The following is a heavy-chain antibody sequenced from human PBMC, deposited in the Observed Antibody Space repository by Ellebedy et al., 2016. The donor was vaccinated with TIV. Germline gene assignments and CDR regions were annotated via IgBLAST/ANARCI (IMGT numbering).Heavy chain of an antibody. CDR2: INPSGGGT. Sequence: ASVKVSCKASGYTFITYYMHWVRQAPGQGLEWMGIINPSGGGTTYAQKFHDRVSMTSDTSTSTVYMELRSLRPEDTAVYYCARSSAGRPYEAFDIWGQGTLVTVSS. CDR3: ARSSAGRPYEAFDI. V-gene: IGHV1-46*01. CDR1: GYTFITYY. D-gene: IGHD2-15*01. J-gene: IGHJ3*02.